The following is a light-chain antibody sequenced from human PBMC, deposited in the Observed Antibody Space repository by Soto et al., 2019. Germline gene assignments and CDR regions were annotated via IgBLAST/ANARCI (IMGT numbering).Light chain of an antibody. Sequence: EIVLTQSPVTLSLSPGERATLSCRASQKITNNFLAWFQQKPGLAPRLLIYGASTRASGIPDRFSGGGSGTDFTLTIRSLEPEDFAVYYCQQYGTSPRVTFGGGTKVEIK. V-gene: IGKV3-20*01. CDR1: QKITNNF. J-gene: IGKJ4*01. CDR3: QQYGTSPRVT. CDR2: GAS.